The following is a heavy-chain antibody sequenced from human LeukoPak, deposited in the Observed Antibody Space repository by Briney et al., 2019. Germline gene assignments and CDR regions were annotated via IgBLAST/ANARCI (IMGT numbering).Heavy chain of an antibody. J-gene: IGHJ6*02. CDR1: GFTFTIYS. CDR2: ISSSSTYI. CDR3: AKGGYYDFWSGYNYYYYGMDV. D-gene: IGHD3-3*01. Sequence: GGSLTLSCVASGFTFTIYSMNWVRQAPGKGLEWVSSISSSSTYIYYADSVKGRFTISRDNSKNTLYLQMNSLRAEDTAVYYCAKGGYYDFWSGYNYYYYGMDVWGQGTTVTVSS. V-gene: IGHV3-21*04.